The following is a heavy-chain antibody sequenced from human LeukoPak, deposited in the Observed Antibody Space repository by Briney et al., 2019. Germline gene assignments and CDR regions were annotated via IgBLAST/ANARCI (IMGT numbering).Heavy chain of an antibody. CDR3: ARDGYGGNRGNY. V-gene: IGHV1-69*04. CDR1: GGTFSSYA. J-gene: IGHJ4*02. CDR2: IIPILGIA. Sequence: GASVKVSWKASGGTFSSYAISWVRQAPGQGLEWMGRIIPILGIANYAQKFQGRVTITADKSTSTAYMELSSLRSEDTAVYYCARDGYGGNRGNYWGQGTLVTVSS. D-gene: IGHD4-23*01.